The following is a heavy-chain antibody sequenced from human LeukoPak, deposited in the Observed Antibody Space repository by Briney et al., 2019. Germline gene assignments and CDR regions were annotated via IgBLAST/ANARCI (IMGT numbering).Heavy chain of an antibody. V-gene: IGHV4-30-4*08. Sequence: SETLSLTCTVSGGSIRSYYWSWIRQPPGKGLEWIGYIYYSGSTYYNPSLKSRVTISVDTSKNQFSLKLSSVTAADTAVYYCAREPNWFDPWGQGTLVTVSS. J-gene: IGHJ5*02. CDR1: GGSIRSYY. CDR3: AREPNWFDP. CDR2: IYYSGST.